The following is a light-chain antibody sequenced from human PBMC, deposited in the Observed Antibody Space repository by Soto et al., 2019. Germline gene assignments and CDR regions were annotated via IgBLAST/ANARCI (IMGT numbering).Light chain of an antibody. J-gene: IGLJ1*01. CDR2: EVY. Sequence: SALTKPPSASGSPGQSVTISCTGTSSDVGGYNYVSWYQHHPGKAPKLIIYEVYKRPSGVPDRFSGSKSGNTAALTVSGLQAEDEADYYCSSYVGTNSYVFGTGTKLTVL. CDR1: SSDVGGYNY. CDR3: SSYVGTNSYV. V-gene: IGLV2-8*01.